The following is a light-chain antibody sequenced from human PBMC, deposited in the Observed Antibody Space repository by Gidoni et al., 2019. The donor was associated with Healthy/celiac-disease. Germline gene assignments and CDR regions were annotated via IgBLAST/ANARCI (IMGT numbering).Light chain of an antibody. CDR2: EGS. CDR1: SSDVGSYNL. V-gene: IGLV2-23*01. Sequence: QSARTQPASVSGSPGQSITISCTGTSSDVGSYNLVSWYQQHPGKAPKLMLYEGSKRPSGVSNRFSGSKSGNTASLTISGLQAEDEADYYCCSYAGSSTLVFGGGTKLPVL. CDR3: CSYAGSSTLV. J-gene: IGLJ3*02.